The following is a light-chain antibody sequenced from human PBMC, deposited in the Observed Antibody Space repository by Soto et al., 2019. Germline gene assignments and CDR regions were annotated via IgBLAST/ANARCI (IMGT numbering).Light chain of an antibody. CDR3: SSSAGRVV. V-gene: IGLV2-23*01. J-gene: IGLJ2*01. CDR2: DGT. CDR1: SSDVGSYNL. Sequence: QSALTQPASVSGSPGQSITISCTGTSSDVGSYNLVSWYQQHPGKAPKLMIYDGTNRPSGVSNRFSGSKSGNTASLTLSGLQAEDEDHYYCSSSAGRVVFGGGTKLTVL.